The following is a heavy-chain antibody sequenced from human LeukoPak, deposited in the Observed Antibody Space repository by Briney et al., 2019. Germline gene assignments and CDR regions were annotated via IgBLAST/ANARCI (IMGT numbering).Heavy chain of an antibody. CDR2: ISGSGGST. D-gene: IGHD6-19*01. CDR3: AKGSYSSGWG. CDR1: GFIFSNYA. V-gene: IGHV3-23*01. Sequence: GGSLRLSCAASGFIFSNYAMTWVRQAPGKGLEWLSAISGSGGSTDYADSVKGRFTISRDNSKNTLYLQMNSLRVEDTAVYYCAKGSYSSGWGWGQGTLVTVSS. J-gene: IGHJ4*02.